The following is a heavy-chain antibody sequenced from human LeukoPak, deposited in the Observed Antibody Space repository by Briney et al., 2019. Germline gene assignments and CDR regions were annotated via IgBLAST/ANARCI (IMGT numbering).Heavy chain of an antibody. CDR1: GFTFSSYG. CDR3: ARDPERAAAGTSWFDP. V-gene: IGHV3-30*04. Sequence: GGSLRLSCAASGFTFSSYGLHWVRQAPGKGLEWVAFISFDGSNKRYADSVKGRFTISRDNSKNTVYLQMNSLRPEDTAVYYCARDPERAAAGTSWFDPWGQGTLVTVSS. D-gene: IGHD6-13*01. CDR2: ISFDGSNK. J-gene: IGHJ5*02.